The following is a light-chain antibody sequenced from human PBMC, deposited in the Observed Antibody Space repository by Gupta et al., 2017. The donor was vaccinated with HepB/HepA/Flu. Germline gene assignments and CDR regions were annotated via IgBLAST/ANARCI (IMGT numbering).Light chain of an antibody. CDR2: WAS. J-gene: IGKJ4*01. Sequence: DILMTQSPDTLVACLGERDTANCKSSQSVLYSSNNKNFLAWYQQKPGQPPKLLINWASTRESGVPDRFNASGSGTDFTLTITNLQAEDVAVYYCQQYYTTPLTFGGGTKVEIK. V-gene: IGKV4-1*01. CDR3: QQYYTTPLT. CDR1: QSVLYSSNNKNF.